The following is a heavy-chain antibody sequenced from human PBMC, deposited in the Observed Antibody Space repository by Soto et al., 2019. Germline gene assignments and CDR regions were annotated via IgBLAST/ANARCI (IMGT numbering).Heavy chain of an antibody. D-gene: IGHD1-26*01. CDR2: ISSSSSYI. J-gene: IGHJ4*02. Sequence: EVQLVESGGGLVKPGGSLRLSCAASGFTFSSYSMNWVRQAPGKGLEWVSSISSSSSYIYYADSVKGRFTIYSDNSKNSLYLQMNSLRAEDTAVYYCASIVWELLFDYFDYWGQGTLVTVSS. CDR3: ASIVWELLFDYFDY. V-gene: IGHV3-21*01. CDR1: GFTFSSYS.